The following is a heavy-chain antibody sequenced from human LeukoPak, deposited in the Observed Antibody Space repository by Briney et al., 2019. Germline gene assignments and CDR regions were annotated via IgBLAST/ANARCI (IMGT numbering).Heavy chain of an antibody. CDR2: ISSSGSTI. D-gene: IGHD1-1*01. Sequence: GGSLRLSCAGSGFAFSDYYMSWIRQAPGKGLEWVSYISSSGSTIYYADSVKGRFTISRDNAKNSLYLQMNSLRAEDTAVYYCARKLERRGPEWPIDYWGQGTLVTVSS. V-gene: IGHV3-11*01. CDR1: GFAFSDYY. CDR3: ARKLERRGPEWPIDY. J-gene: IGHJ4*02.